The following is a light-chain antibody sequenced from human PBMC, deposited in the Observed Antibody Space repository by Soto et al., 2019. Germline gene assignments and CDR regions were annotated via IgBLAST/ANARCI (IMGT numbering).Light chain of an antibody. Sequence: EIVLTQSPGTLSLSPGERATLSCRASQSVSSSYLAWYQQKPGQAPRLLIDGASSRATGIPDRISGSGSGTDFTLTISRLEPEDFAVYYCQHYGSSPYTFGQGTKLEIK. CDR1: QSVSSSY. J-gene: IGKJ2*01. CDR3: QHYGSSPYT. CDR2: GAS. V-gene: IGKV3-20*01.